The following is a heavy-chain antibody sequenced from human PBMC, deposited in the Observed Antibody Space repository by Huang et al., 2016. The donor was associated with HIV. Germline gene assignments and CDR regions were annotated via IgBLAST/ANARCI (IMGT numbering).Heavy chain of an antibody. D-gene: IGHD3-10*01. V-gene: IGHV4-39*01. Sequence: QLLLQESGPGLVKPSEALALTCAVSGGSIRSSDYHWGWIRQPPGKGLEGIGSIYYKGSTHYSPALKSRVTIAGDTSKNLFFLNLTSMTAADTAVYYCARHREGPVAYYSGWGSHLNYMDVWGRGRTVVVSS. CDR2: IYYKGST. CDR1: GGSIRSSDYH. CDR3: ARHREGPVAYYSGWGSHLNYMDV. J-gene: IGHJ6*03.